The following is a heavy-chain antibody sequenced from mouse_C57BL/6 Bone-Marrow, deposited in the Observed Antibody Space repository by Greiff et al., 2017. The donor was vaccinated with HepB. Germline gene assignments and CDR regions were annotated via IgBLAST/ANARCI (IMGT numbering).Heavy chain of an antibody. Sequence: VKLMESGPGLVQPSQSLSITCTVSGFSLTSYGVHWVRQSPGKGLEWLGVIWSGGSTDYNAAFISRLSISKDNSKSQVFFKMNSLQADDTAIYYCARKFWYYGSWFAYWGQGTLVTVSA. D-gene: IGHD1-1*01. CDR1: GFSLTSYG. CDR3: ARKFWYYGSWFAY. CDR2: IWSGGST. J-gene: IGHJ3*01. V-gene: IGHV2-2*01.